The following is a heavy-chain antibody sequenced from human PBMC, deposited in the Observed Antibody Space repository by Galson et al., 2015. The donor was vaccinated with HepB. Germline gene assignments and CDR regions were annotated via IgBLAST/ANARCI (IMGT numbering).Heavy chain of an antibody. Sequence: SVTVSCKASGYIFTNYYMHWVRQAPGQGLEWMGIIHPSRGSPRYEQKFQGRVTVTRDTSTTTVYMELSNLRSEDTAVYYCARDSDRWAFDIWGQGTMVIVSS. CDR2: IHPSRGSP. CDR3: ARDSDRWAFDI. J-gene: IGHJ3*02. V-gene: IGHV1-46*01. CDR1: GYIFTNYY. D-gene: IGHD4-23*01.